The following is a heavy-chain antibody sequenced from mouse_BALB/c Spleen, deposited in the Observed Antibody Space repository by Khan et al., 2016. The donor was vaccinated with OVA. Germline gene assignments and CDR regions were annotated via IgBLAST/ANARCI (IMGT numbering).Heavy chain of an antibody. Sequence: QLQQSGAELVKPGASVKLSCTASGFNIKDTYMHWVKQRPEQGLEWIGRIDPANGNTKYDPKFQGKATITADTSSNTAYLQLSSLTSEDTAVYYCVSPNWFTDWGQGTLVTVSA. V-gene: IGHV14-3*02. CDR1: GFNIKDTY. CDR3: VSPNWFTD. CDR2: IDPANGNT. J-gene: IGHJ3*01.